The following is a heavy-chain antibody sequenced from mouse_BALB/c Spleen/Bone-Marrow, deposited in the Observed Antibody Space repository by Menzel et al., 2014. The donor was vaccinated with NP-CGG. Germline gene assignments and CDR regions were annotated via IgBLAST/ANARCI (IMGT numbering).Heavy chain of an antibody. V-gene: IGHV7-1*02. D-gene: IGHD2-10*02. Sequence: EVMLVESGGVLVQPGDSLRLSCATSGFTFSDFYMEWVRQPPGKRLEWIAASRNKAKYYTTEYSASVKGRFIASRDTSQSVLYLQMNALRAEDTAIYYCARDVGYGNYFVYWGQGTLVTVSA. CDR2: SRNKAKYYTT. CDR1: GFTFSDFY. CDR3: ARDVGYGNYFVY. J-gene: IGHJ3*01.